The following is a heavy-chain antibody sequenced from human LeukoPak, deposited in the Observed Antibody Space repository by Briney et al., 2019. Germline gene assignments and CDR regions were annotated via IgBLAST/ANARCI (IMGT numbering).Heavy chain of an antibody. CDR1: GGTFSSYA. CDR3: ARSSMGAYYDSSGYYYFDY. D-gene: IGHD3-22*01. V-gene: IGHV1-69*13. Sequence: ASVKVSCKASGGTFSSYAISWVRQAPGQGLEWMGGIIPIFGTANYAQKFQGRVTITADESTSTAYMELSSLRSEDTAVYYCARSSMGAYYDSSGYYYFDYWGQGTLVTVSS. CDR2: IIPIFGTA. J-gene: IGHJ4*02.